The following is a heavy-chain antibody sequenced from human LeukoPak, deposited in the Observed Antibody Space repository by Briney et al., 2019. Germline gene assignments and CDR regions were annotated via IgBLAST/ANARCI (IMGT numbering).Heavy chain of an antibody. CDR3: ARAVYSYGSGRYMDV. D-gene: IGHD3-10*01. CDR2: INSDGSGT. V-gene: IGHV3-74*01. Sequence: GGSLRLSCAASGFTFSSYWMHWARQAPGKGLVWVSRINSDGSGTNYADSVKGRFTISRDNAKNTLYLQMNSLRAEDTATYYCARAVYSYGSGRYMDVWGKGTTVTVSS. J-gene: IGHJ6*03. CDR1: GFTFSSYW.